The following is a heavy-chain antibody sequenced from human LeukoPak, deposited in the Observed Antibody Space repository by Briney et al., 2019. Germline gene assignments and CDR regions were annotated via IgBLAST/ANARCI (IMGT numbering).Heavy chain of an antibody. D-gene: IGHD6-13*01. V-gene: IGHV4-59*01. CDR3: ARVVSSSWEYYYYMDV. J-gene: IGHJ6*03. Sequence: SETLSLTCTVSGGSISSYYWSWIRQPPGKGLEYIGYIYYSENTNYNPSLKGRVTISLDTSKNQFSLKLTSVTAADTAVYYCARVVSSSWEYYYYMDVWGKGTTVTISS. CDR2: IYYSENT. CDR1: GGSISSYY.